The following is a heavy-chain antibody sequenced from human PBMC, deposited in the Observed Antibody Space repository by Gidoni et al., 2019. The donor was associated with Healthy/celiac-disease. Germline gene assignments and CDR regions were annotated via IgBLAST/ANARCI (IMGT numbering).Heavy chain of an antibody. Sequence: EVQLVESGAGLVQPGASLRLSCAAAGFIFSSKWMTWVRQAPGKGLEWVANINQDGSEKYSLDSVKGRFTISRDNAKKSLYLQMNRLRVEDTAVYYCARPSGGAFDMWGQGTMVTVSS. V-gene: IGHV3-7*01. J-gene: IGHJ3*02. CDR2: INQDGSEK. D-gene: IGHD3-16*01. CDR3: ARPSGGAFDM. CDR1: GFIFSSKW.